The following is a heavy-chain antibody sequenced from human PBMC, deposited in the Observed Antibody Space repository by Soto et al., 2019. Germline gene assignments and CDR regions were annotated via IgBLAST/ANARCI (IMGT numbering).Heavy chain of an antibody. CDR1: GGSISSGGYY. CDR3: ARDHEDSSGPGAFDI. D-gene: IGHD6-19*01. CDR2: IYYSGST. Sequence: SESLSLTCTVPGGSISSGGYYWSWIRQHPGKGLEWIGYIYYSGSTYYNPSLKSRVTISVDTSKNQFSLKLSSVTAADTAVYYCARDHEDSSGPGAFDIWGQGTMVTVSS. J-gene: IGHJ3*02. V-gene: IGHV4-31*03.